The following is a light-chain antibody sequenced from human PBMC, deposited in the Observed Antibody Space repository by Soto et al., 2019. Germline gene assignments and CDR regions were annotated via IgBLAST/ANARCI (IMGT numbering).Light chain of an antibody. V-gene: IGKV3-15*01. CDR1: QSVSSN. J-gene: IGKJ1*01. CDR3: HQYNNWPQT. Sequence: EIVMTQSPATLSVSPGERATLSCRASQSVSSNLAWYQQKPGQAPRLLIYGASTRATGIPARFSGSGSGTEFTLTISSLQSEDFAVYYCHQYNNWPQTFGQVTKVEIK. CDR2: GAS.